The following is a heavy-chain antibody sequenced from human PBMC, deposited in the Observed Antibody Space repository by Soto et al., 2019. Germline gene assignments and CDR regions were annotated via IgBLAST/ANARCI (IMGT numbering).Heavy chain of an antibody. CDR3: ARFGSAPYYYYGVDV. J-gene: IGHJ6*02. Sequence: QVQLVQSETEVKKPGASVKVSCKASGYIFTNYDITWVRQAPGQGLEWMGWVSGYTGNTKYAQKFQDRVTMITDTSTSTVYMELRRLRSDDTAVYYCARFGSAPYYYYGVDVWGQGTTVFVSS. CDR1: GYIFTNYD. CDR2: VSGYTGNT. D-gene: IGHD3-10*01. V-gene: IGHV1-18*01.